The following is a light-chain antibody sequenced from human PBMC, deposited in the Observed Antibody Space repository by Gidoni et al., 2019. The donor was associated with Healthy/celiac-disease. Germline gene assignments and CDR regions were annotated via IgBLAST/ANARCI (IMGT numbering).Light chain of an antibody. CDR1: QGISSY. V-gene: IGKV1-9*01. Sequence: DIQLTPSPSFLSASVGDRVTITCRASQGISSYLAWYQQKPGKAPKLLIYAASTLQSGVPSRFSGSGSGTEFTLTISSLQTEDFATYYWQQLNSYPITFGQGTRLEIK. CDR2: AAS. J-gene: IGKJ5*01. CDR3: QQLNSYPIT.